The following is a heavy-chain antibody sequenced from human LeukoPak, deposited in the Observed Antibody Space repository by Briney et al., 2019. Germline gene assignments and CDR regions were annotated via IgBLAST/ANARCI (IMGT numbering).Heavy chain of an antibody. CDR2: IYSDNT. V-gene: IGHV3-23*03. CDR3: AKERLYALYYFDY. J-gene: IGHJ4*02. CDR1: GFTFSSYP. D-gene: IGHD2-8*01. Sequence: GGTLRLSCATSGFTFSSYPMSWVRQAPGKGLEWVSFIYSDNTHYSDSVKGRFTISRDNSKNTLYLQMNSLRAEDTAVYYCAKERLYALYYFDYWGQGTLVTVSS.